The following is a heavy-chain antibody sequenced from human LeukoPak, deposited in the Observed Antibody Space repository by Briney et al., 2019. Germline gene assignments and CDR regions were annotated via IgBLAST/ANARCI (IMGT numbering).Heavy chain of an antibody. CDR3: ARDSSWFDF. J-gene: IGHJ5*01. V-gene: IGHV3-21*01. Sequence: PGGSLRLSCAASGLSFSTYSMNWVRQAPGKGLEWVSSISSRSDYIYYADSVKGRFTISRDNAKNSLYLQMSSLRAEDTAVYYCARDSSWFDFWGQGTLVTVPS. CDR2: ISSRSDYI. D-gene: IGHD6-13*01. CDR1: GLSFSTYS.